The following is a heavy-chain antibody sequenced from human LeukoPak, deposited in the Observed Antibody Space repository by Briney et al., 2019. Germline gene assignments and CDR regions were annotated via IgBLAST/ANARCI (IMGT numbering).Heavy chain of an antibody. CDR2: ISSSSSYT. J-gene: IGHJ4*02. CDR1: GFTFSDYY. Sequence: GGSLRLSCAASGFTFSDYYMSWIRQAPGKGLEWVSYISSSSSYTNYADSVKGRFTISRDNAKNSLYLQMNSLRAEDTAVYYCARVLSYDSSGYYYGLDYWGQGTLVTVSS. CDR3: ARVLSYDSSGYYYGLDY. V-gene: IGHV3-11*06. D-gene: IGHD3-22*01.